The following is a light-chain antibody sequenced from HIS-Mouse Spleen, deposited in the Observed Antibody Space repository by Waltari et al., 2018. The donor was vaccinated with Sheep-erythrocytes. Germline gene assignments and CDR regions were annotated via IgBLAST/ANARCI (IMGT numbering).Light chain of an antibody. CDR2: DVS. J-gene: IGLJ1*01. V-gene: IGLV2-11*01. Sequence: QSALTQPRSVSGSPGQSVTISCTGTSSDVGGYNYVSWYQQHPGKAPKLMIYDVSKRPSGGPDRFSCSKAGNTASLTISGLQAEDEADYYCCSNAGSYNHVFATGTKVTVL. CDR3: CSNAGSYNHV. CDR1: SSDVGGYNY.